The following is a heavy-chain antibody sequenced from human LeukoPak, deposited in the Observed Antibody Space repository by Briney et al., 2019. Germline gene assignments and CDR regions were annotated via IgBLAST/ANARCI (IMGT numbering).Heavy chain of an antibody. CDR2: IYPGDSDT. Sequence: GESLRISCKASGYSFTSYWIGWVRQMPGKGLEWMGIIYPGDSDTRYSPSFQGQVTISADKSISTAYLQWSSLKASDTAMYYCARRGLRFLSWTGWFDPWGQGTLVTVSS. V-gene: IGHV5-51*01. J-gene: IGHJ5*02. CDR1: GYSFTSYW. CDR3: ARRGLRFLSWTGWFDP. D-gene: IGHD3-3*01.